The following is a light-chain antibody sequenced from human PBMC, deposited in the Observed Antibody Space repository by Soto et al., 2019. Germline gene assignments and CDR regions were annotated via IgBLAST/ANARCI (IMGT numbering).Light chain of an antibody. CDR3: QQYNTWPRT. J-gene: IGKJ1*01. CDR2: DAS. CDR1: QSVSSN. V-gene: IGKV3-15*01. Sequence: EIVMTQSPATLSVSPGERATLSCRASQSVSSNLAWYQHKPGQAPRLLMYDASTRITGIPARFSVSGSGTEFTLTISSLQSEDIAVYYCQQYNTWPRTFGQGTKVEIK.